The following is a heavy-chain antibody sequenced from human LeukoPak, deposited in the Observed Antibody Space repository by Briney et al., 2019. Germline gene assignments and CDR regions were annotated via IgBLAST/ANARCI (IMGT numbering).Heavy chain of an antibody. J-gene: IGHJ6*03. CDR3: AGRWNYGRNYYIDV. Sequence: SETLSLTCAVYGGSFSNYYWSWIRQPPGKGLEWIGEINDSGRTNYNPSLMSRVTVPVDTSKNQFSLRLTSVTATDTAVYYCAGRWNYGRNYYIDVWGNGATVSVSS. D-gene: IGHD1-7*01. CDR2: INDSGRT. CDR1: GGSFSNYY. V-gene: IGHV4-34*01.